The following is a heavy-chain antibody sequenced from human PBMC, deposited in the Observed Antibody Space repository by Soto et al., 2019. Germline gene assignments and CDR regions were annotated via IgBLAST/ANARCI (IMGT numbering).Heavy chain of an antibody. CDR3: ARDGVEQQLYGMDV. CDR2: ISSSSSYI. J-gene: IGHJ6*02. V-gene: IGHV3-21*01. CDR1: GFTFSSYS. Sequence: EVQLVESGGGLVKPGGSLRLSCAASGFTFSSYSMNWVRQAPGKGLEWVSSISSSSSYIYYADSVKGRFTISRDNAKNSLYLQMNSLRAEDTAVYYCARDGVEQQLYGMDVWGQGTTVTVSS. D-gene: IGHD6-13*01.